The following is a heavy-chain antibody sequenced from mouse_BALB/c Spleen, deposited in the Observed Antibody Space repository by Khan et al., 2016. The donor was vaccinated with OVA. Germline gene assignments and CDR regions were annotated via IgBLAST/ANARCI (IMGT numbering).Heavy chain of an antibody. D-gene: IGHD2-1*01. CDR3: PRDGNYAHWYFDV. CDR2: ISSGSTYT. V-gene: IGHV5-6-4*01. CDR1: GFSFSSYT. J-gene: IGHJ1*01. Sequence: EVELVESGGGLVKPGGSLKLSCAASGFSFSSYTMSGVRQTQEKRLEWVATISSGSTYTYYQDSVKGRFTISRDNAKNTLFLQMSSLKSEDTSMYYFPRDGNYAHWYFDVWGAGTTVPFSS.